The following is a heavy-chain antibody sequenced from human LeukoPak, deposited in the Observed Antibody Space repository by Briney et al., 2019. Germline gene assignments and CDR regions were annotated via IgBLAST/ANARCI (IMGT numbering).Heavy chain of an antibody. CDR2: ISDSGTTI. CDR1: GFTFSSYE. CDR3: ARGENFLCGTYQRAFYN. J-gene: IGHJ4*02. V-gene: IGHV3-48*03. Sequence: GGSLRLSCAASGFTFSSYEMKWVRQAPGKGLEWVSYISDSGTTIYYADSVKGRFTISRDNAKNSLYLQMNSLRAEDTALYYCARGENFLCGTYQRAFYNWGRETLVTVSS. D-gene: IGHD1-26*01.